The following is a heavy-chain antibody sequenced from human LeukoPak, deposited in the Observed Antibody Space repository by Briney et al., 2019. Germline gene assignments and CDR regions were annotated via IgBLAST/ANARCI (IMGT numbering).Heavy chain of an antibody. CDR2: IYSDGNT. CDR3: AGDTHSSSWYDH. V-gene: IGHV3-53*01. CDR1: GFTVSSIY. J-gene: IGHJ5*02. Sequence: AGGSLRLSCAVSGFTVSSIYMSWVRQAPGKGLEWVSFIYSDGNTYYADSVKGRFTLSRDGSRNTLYLQMNSLRVDDTAVYYCAGDTHSSSWYDHWGQGTLLTVSS. D-gene: IGHD6-19*01.